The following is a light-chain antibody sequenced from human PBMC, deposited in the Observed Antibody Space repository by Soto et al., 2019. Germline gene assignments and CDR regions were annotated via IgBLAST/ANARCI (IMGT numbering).Light chain of an antibody. Sequence: EIVLTQSPGTLSLSPGERATLSCMASQSVSRSLLAWYQQKPSQAPRLLIYGASTRATGIADRFSGSGSGTDFTLTISRLEPEDFAVYYCQQYGNPPPYSFGQGTKLEIK. CDR2: GAS. CDR3: QQYGNPPPYS. J-gene: IGKJ2*03. CDR1: QSVSRSL. V-gene: IGKV3-20*01.